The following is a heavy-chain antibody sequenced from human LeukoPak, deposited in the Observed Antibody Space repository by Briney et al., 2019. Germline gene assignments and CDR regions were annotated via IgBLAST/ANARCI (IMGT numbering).Heavy chain of an antibody. CDR3: ARGIRNSHLTGRHPDY. J-gene: IGHJ4*02. CDR2: INHSGST. V-gene: IGHV4-34*01. Sequence: SETPSLTCAVYGGSFSGYYWSWIRQPPGKGLEWIGEINHSGSTNYNPSLKSRVTISVDTSKNQFSLKLSSVTAADTAVYYCARGIRNSHLTGRHPDYWGQGTLVTVSS. D-gene: IGHD3-9*01. CDR1: GGSFSGYY.